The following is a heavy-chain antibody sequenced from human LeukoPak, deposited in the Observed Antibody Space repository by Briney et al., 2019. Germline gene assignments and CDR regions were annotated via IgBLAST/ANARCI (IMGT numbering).Heavy chain of an antibody. CDR1: GGSISSYY. Sequence: PSETLSLTCTVSGGSISSYYWSWIRQPAGKGLEWIGRIYTSGSTNYNPSLKSRVTISVDTSKNQFSLKLSSVTAADTAVYYCARRRERRRTDRFDYFDYWGQGALVAVSS. CDR2: IYTSGST. CDR3: ARRRERRRTDRFDYFDY. J-gene: IGHJ4*02. V-gene: IGHV4-4*07. D-gene: IGHD1-26*01.